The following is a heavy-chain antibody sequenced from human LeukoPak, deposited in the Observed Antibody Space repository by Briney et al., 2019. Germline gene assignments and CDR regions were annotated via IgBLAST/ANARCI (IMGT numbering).Heavy chain of an antibody. CDR1: GYTFTSYY. CDR2: INPSGGST. D-gene: IGHD3-22*01. V-gene: IGHV1-46*01. Sequence: ASVTVSCTASGYTFTSYYMHWVRQAPGQGLEWMGIINPSGGSTSYAQKFQGRVTMTRDTSTSTVYMELSSLRSEDTAVYYCASIGFRGYYDSSGYFDYWGQGTLVTVSS. J-gene: IGHJ4*02. CDR3: ASIGFRGYYDSSGYFDY.